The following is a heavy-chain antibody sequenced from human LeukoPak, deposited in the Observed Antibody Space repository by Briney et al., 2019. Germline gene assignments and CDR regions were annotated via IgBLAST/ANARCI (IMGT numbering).Heavy chain of an antibody. Sequence: GGSLRLSCATSGFTFSSYAMSWVRQAPGKGLEWVSAISGSGGSTYYADSEKGRFTISRDNSKNTLYLQMNSLRAEDTAVYYCARGGILVYYYYGMDVWGKGTTVTVSS. V-gene: IGHV3-23*01. CDR3: ARGGILVYYYYGMDV. CDR2: ISGSGGST. D-gene: IGHD1-14*01. CDR1: GFTFSSYA. J-gene: IGHJ6*04.